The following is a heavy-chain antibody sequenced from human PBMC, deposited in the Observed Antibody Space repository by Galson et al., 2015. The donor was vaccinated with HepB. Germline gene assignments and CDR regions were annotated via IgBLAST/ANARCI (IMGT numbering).Heavy chain of an antibody. CDR1: GFTFSSYA. V-gene: IGHV3-23*01. D-gene: IGHD3-22*01. CDR2: ISGSGGST. J-gene: IGHJ4*02. Sequence: SLRLSCAASGFTFSSYAMSWVRQAPGKGLEWVSAISGSGGSTYYADSVKGRFTISRDNSKNTLYLQMNSLRAEDTAVYYCARELKQGVVVITVIDYWGQGTLVTVSS. CDR3: ARELKQGVVVITVIDY.